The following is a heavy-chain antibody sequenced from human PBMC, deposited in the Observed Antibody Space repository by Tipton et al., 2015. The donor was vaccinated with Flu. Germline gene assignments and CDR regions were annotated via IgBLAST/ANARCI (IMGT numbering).Heavy chain of an antibody. CDR2: IYYSGST. Sequence: LVQPSETLSLTCTVSGGSISSYYWSWIRQPPGKGLEWIGYIYYSGSTNYNPSLKSRVTISVDTSKNQFSLKLSSVTAADTAVYYCARELNYGMDVRGQGTTVTVSS. CDR1: GGSISSYY. CDR3: ARELNYGMDV. J-gene: IGHJ6*02. V-gene: IGHV4-59*01.